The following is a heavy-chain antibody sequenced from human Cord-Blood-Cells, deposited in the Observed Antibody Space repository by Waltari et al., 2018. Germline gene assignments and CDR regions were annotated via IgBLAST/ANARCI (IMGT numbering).Heavy chain of an antibody. CDR1: GFTFSSYG. J-gene: IGHJ4*02. CDR2: IWDDGSNK. D-gene: IGHD6-13*01. V-gene: IGHV3-33*01. CDR3: ATLESAAGNMRGGIDY. Sequence: QVQLVESGGGVVQPGRSLRLSCAASGFTFSSYGMHWVRQAPGKGLGWVAVIWDDGSNKYYADSVKGRFTISRDNSKNTLYLQMNSLRAEDTAVYYCATLESAAGNMRGGIDYWGQGTLVTVSS.